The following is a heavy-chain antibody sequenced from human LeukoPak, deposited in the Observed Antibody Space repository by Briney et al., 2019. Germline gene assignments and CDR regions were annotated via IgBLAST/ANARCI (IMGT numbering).Heavy chain of an antibody. Sequence: GGSLRLSCAASGISVSSNYMSWVRQAPGKGLQWVSVIYVDGSTYYADSVKGRITISRDNSRNTLYLQMNSLRAEDTAVYYCARDLSGIAGYTYGRGIDYWGQGTLVTVSS. CDR3: ARDLSGIAGYTYGRGIDY. J-gene: IGHJ4*02. V-gene: IGHV3-66*01. CDR2: IYVDGST. CDR1: GISVSSNY. D-gene: IGHD5-18*01.